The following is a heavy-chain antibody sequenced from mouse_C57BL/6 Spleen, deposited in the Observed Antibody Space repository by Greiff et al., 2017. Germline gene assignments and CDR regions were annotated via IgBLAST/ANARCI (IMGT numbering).Heavy chain of an antibody. CDR2: IYPGSGNT. CDR3: ARGDGSSFDY. CDR1: GYTFTDYY. J-gene: IGHJ2*01. Sequence: VQLQQSGAELVRPGASVKLSCKASGYTFTDYYINWVKQRPGQGLEWIARIYPGSGNTYYNEKFKGKATLTAEKSSSTAYMQLSSLTSEDSAVYFCARGDGSSFDYWGQGTTLTVSS. D-gene: IGHD1-1*01. V-gene: IGHV1-76*01.